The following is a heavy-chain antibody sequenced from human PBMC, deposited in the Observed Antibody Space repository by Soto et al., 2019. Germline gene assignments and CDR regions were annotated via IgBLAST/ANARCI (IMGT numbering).Heavy chain of an antibody. CDR1: GGSFSAYY. J-gene: IGHJ2*01. CDR3: ARVFPYRSGRYFDL. CDR2: INHSGST. V-gene: IGHV4-34*01. D-gene: IGHD6-19*01. Sequence: QVQLQQWGAGLLKPSETLSLTCAVYGGSFSAYYWSWIRQPPGKGLEWIGEINHSGSTNYNPSLKRPVTLSVDTSKNHFSLKLSSVTAADTAVYYCARVFPYRSGRYFDLWDRGTLVTVSS.